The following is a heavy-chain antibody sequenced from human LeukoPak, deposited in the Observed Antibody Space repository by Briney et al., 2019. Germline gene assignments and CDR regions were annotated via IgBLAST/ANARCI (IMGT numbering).Heavy chain of an antibody. CDR1: GFTFSDHA. CDR3: ARGKNKNMATVIDY. CDR2: ISYDGRSK. D-gene: IGHD5-24*01. Sequence: PGGSLRLSCAASGFTFSDHALHWVRQTPGKGLEWLTLISYDGRSKYYADSVRGRFTVSRDNSKNTLDLQMNAVRPEDTAVYYCARGKNKNMATVIDYWGQGTLVTDSS. V-gene: IGHV3-30*04. J-gene: IGHJ4*02.